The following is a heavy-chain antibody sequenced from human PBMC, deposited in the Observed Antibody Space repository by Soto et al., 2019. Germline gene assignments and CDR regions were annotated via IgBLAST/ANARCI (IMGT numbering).Heavy chain of an antibody. Sequence: GESLKISCKGSGYSFTSYWISWVRQMPGKGLEWMGRIDPSDSYTNYSPSFQGHVTISADKSISTAYLQWSSLKASDTAMYYCATSAYYDSSGYYHSPYYFDYWGQGTLVTVSS. D-gene: IGHD3-22*01. CDR3: ATSAYYDSSGYYHSPYYFDY. J-gene: IGHJ4*02. V-gene: IGHV5-10-1*01. CDR1: GYSFTSYW. CDR2: IDPSDSYT.